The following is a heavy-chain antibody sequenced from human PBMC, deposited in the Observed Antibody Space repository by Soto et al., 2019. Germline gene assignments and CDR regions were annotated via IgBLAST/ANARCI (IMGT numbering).Heavy chain of an antibody. D-gene: IGHD6-13*01. Sequence: SETLSLTCTVSGGSISSYYWSWIRQPPGKGLEWIGYIYYSGSTNYNPSLKSRVTISVDTSKNQFSLKLSSVTAADTAVYYCARLGEQQLVRSPNWFDPWGQGTLVTVSS. V-gene: IGHV4-59*08. CDR1: GGSISSYY. CDR3: ARLGEQQLVRSPNWFDP. CDR2: IYYSGST. J-gene: IGHJ5*02.